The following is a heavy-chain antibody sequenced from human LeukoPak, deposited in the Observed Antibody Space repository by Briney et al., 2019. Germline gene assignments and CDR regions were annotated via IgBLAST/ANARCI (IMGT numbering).Heavy chain of an antibody. V-gene: IGHV1-18*01. CDR1: GYRFTAYG. CDR3: ARVCHIVVVTAEGGWFDP. D-gene: IGHD2-21*02. J-gene: IGHJ5*02. CDR2: TSIYNGKT. Sequence: ASVKVSCEASGYRFTAYGVGWLRQAPGHGLEWVGWTSIYNGKTYYAQRFQDRVTMTTDTSTSTVYMELRSLRSDDTAVYYCARVCHIVVVTAEGGWFDPWGQGTLVTVSS.